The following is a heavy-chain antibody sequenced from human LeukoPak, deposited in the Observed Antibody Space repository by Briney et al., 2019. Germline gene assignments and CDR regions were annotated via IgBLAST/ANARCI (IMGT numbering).Heavy chain of an antibody. J-gene: IGHJ4*02. CDR3: ARGLVDTAMVFDY. CDR2: IYHSGST. V-gene: IGHV4-30-2*01. D-gene: IGHD5-18*01. CDR1: GGSISSGGYY. Sequence: SETLSLTCTVSGGSISSGGYYWSWIRQPPGKGLEWIRYIYHSGSTYYNPSLKSRVTISVDRSKNQFSLKLSSVTAADTAVYYCARGLVDTAMVFDYWGQGTLVTVSS.